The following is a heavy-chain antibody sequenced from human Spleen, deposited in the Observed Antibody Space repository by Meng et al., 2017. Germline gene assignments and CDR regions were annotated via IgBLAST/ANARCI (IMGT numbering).Heavy chain of an antibody. D-gene: IGHD3-9*01. V-gene: IGHV1-2*02. CDR2: INPNSGGT. J-gene: IGHJ4*02. CDR1: GYTFTGYY. CDR3: AKEWFYDDILTGYYLPDY. Sequence: ASVKVSCKASGYTFTGYYMHWVRQAPGQGLAWMGWINPNSGGTNYAQKFQGRITMTRDTSISTAYMELSRLRSYDTAVYYCAKEWFYDDILTGYYLPDYWGQGTLVTVSS.